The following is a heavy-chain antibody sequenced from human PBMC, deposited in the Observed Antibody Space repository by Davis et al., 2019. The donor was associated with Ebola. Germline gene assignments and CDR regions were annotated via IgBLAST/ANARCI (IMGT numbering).Heavy chain of an antibody. V-gene: IGHV4-4*02. CDR2: IYHSGST. Sequence: MPGGSLRLSCTVSGGSISSSNWWSWVRQPPGKGLEWIGEIYHSGSTNYNPSLKSRVTISVDKSKNQFSLKLSSVTAADTAVYYCARTPPTYYYDSSGYYGGRGTHFDYWGQGTLVTVSS. CDR1: GGSISSSNW. D-gene: IGHD3-22*01. J-gene: IGHJ4*02. CDR3: ARTPPTYYYDSSGYYGGRGTHFDY.